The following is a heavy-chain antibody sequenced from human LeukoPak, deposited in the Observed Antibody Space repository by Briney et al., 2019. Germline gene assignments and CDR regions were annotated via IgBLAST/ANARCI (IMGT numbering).Heavy chain of an antibody. CDR2: IYYSGRT. J-gene: IGHJ6*02. V-gene: IGHV4-59*08. Sequence: SETLSLTCNVSGGSISSYYWSWVRHPPGKGLEWVRYIYYSGRTNNNPSLKSRVPTSVDTSKNQFSLELSSVTAADTAVYYCARSTYHYYGMDVWGQGTTVTVSS. CDR1: GGSISSYY. CDR3: ARSTYHYYGMDV.